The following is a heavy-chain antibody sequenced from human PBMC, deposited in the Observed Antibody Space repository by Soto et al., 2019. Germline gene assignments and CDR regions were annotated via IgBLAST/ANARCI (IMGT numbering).Heavy chain of an antibody. CDR1: GGSISTGGYY. CDR2: IYYSGSS. D-gene: IGHD3-10*01. J-gene: IGHJ6*02. V-gene: IGHV4-31*03. Sequence: SETLSLTCTVSGGSISTGGYYWSWIRQHPGKGLEWIGYIYYSGSSSYNLSLKGRLTISVDTSKNQFSLKLSSVTAADTAVYYCARVWFGEPTPKLDYYYYGMDVWGQGTTVTVS. CDR3: ARVWFGEPTPKLDYYYYGMDV.